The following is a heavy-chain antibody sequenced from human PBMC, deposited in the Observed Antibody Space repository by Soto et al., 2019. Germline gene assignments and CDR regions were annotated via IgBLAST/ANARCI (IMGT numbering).Heavy chain of an antibody. D-gene: IGHD2-2*01. CDR3: ARMGYCSSTSCYAHAFDI. Sequence: TSETLSLTCAVYGGSFSGDYWSWIRHPPGKGLEWIGEINHSGSTNYNPSLKSRVTISVDTSKNQFSLKLSSVTAADTAVYYCARMGYCSSTSCYAHAFDIWGQGTMVTVSS. J-gene: IGHJ3*02. CDR2: INHSGST. CDR1: GGSFSGDY. V-gene: IGHV4-34*01.